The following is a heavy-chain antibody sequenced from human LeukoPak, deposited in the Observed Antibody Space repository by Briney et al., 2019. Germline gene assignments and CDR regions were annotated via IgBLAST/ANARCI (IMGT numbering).Heavy chain of an antibody. CDR2: INPNSGGT. Sequence: ASVKVSCKASGYTFTGYYMHWVRQAPGQGLEWMEWINPNSGGTNYAQKFQGRVTMTRDTSISTAYMELSRLRSDDTAVYYCARGGYSGYDSRYGWFDPWGQGTLVTVSS. V-gene: IGHV1-2*02. J-gene: IGHJ5*02. CDR3: ARGGYSGYDSRYGWFDP. CDR1: GYTFTGYY. D-gene: IGHD5-12*01.